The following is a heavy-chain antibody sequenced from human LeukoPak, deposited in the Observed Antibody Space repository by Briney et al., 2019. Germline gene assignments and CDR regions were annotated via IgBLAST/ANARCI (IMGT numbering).Heavy chain of an antibody. CDR1: GFTFSSYG. CDR3: AKRGGSSWSYFDY. J-gene: IGHJ4*02. V-gene: IGHV3-30*18. CDR2: ISNDGSKT. D-gene: IGHD6-13*01. Sequence: GGSLRLSCAASGFTFSSYGMHWVRQAPGKGLDWLTVISNDGSKTYYADSVKGRFTISRDNSKNTVYLQMRSLRAEDTAIYYCAKRGGSSWSYFDYWGQGALVTVSS.